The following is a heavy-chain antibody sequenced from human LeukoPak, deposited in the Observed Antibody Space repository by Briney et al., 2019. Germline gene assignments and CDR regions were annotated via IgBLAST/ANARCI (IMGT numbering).Heavy chain of an antibody. CDR1: GFTFSSYA. Sequence: PGGSLRFSCAASGFTFSSYAMSWVRQAPGKGLEWVSAISGSGGSTYYADSVKGRFTISRDNSKNTLYLQMISLRAEDTAVYYCAKSMGIAAAAPNLFDPWGQGTLVTVSS. J-gene: IGHJ5*02. CDR3: AKSMGIAAAAPNLFDP. CDR2: ISGSGGST. D-gene: IGHD6-13*01. V-gene: IGHV3-23*01.